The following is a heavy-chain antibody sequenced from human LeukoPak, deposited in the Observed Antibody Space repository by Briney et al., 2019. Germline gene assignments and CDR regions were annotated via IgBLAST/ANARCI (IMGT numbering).Heavy chain of an antibody. CDR3: ARPPPYYYDSSGYLEDFAR. Sequence: SETLSLTCTVSGGSISSGGYYWSWIRQHPGKGLEWIGYIYYSGNAYYNPSLKSRLSISLDTSKNQFSLKLRSVTAADTAVYYCARPPPYYYDSSGYLEDFARWGQGTLVTVSS. CDR2: IYYSGNA. J-gene: IGHJ4*02. D-gene: IGHD3-22*01. V-gene: IGHV4-31*02. CDR1: GGSISSGGYY.